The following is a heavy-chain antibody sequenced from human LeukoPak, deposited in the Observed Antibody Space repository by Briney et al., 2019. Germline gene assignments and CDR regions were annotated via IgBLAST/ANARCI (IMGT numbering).Heavy chain of an antibody. CDR1: GFTFSSYS. CDR3: AKDWSPYDGEPEYYYYGMDV. V-gene: IGHV3-21*01. J-gene: IGHJ6*02. Sequence: GGSLRLSCAASGFTFSSYSMNWVRQAPGKGLEWVSSISSSSSYIYYADSVRGRFTISRDNAKNSLYLQMNSLRAEDTAVYYCAKDWSPYDGEPEYYYYGMDVWGQGTTVTVSS. CDR2: ISSSSSYI. D-gene: IGHD4-17*01.